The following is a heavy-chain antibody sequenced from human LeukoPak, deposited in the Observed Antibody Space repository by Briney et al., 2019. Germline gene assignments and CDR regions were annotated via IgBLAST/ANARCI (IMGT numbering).Heavy chain of an antibody. D-gene: IGHD6-13*01. J-gene: IGHJ5*02. CDR2: ISSSSSYI. CDR3: ARLLSSSWSNNWFDP. Sequence: GGSLRLSCAASGFTFSSYSMNWVRQAPGKGLEWVSSISSSSSYIYYADSVKGRFTISRDNAKNSLYLQMNSLRAEDTAVYYCARLLSSSWSNNWFDPWGQGTLVTVSS. CDR1: GFTFSSYS. V-gene: IGHV3-21*01.